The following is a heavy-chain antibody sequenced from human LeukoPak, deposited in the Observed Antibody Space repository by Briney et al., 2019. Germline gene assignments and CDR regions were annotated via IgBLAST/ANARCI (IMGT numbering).Heavy chain of an antibody. CDR2: IKQDGSEK. Sequence: GGSLRLSCAASGFTFSSYWMSWVRQAPGKGLEWVANIKQDGSEKYYVDSVKGRFTISRDNAKDSLYLQMNSLGAEDTAVYYCARDQGYCSGGSCYPYYYYGMDVWGKGTTVTVSS. CDR3: ARDQGYCSGGSCYPYYYYGMDV. CDR1: GFTFSSYW. J-gene: IGHJ6*04. D-gene: IGHD2-15*01. V-gene: IGHV3-7*03.